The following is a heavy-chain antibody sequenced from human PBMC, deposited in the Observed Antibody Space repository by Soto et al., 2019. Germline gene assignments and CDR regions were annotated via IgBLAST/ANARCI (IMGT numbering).Heavy chain of an antibody. CDR1: GGTFSSYA. CDR3: ARDGPSIVGANATFVY. J-gene: IGHJ4*02. CDR2: IIPIFGTA. Sequence: SVKVSCKASGGTFSSYAISWVRQAPGQGLEWMGGIIPIFGTANYAQKFQGRVTITADESTSTAYMELSSLRSEDTAVYYCARDGPSIVGANATFVYWGQGTLVTVSS. D-gene: IGHD1-26*01. V-gene: IGHV1-69*13.